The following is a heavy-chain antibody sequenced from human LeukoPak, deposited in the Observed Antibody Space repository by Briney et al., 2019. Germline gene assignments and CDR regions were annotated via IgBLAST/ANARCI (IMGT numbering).Heavy chain of an antibody. CDR2: IKQDGSEK. V-gene: IGHV3-7*01. CDR1: GFTFSSYW. CDR3: ARALVGITMVRGVIGYFDY. Sequence: PGGSLRLSCAASGFTFSSYWMSWVRQAPGKGLEWVANIKQDGSEKYYVDSVKGRFTISRDNAKNSLYLQINSLRAEDTAVYYCARALVGITMVRGVIGYFDYWGQGTLVTVSS. J-gene: IGHJ4*02. D-gene: IGHD3-10*01.